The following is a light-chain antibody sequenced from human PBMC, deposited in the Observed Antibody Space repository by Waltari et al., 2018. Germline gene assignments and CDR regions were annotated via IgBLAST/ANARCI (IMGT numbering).Light chain of an antibody. Sequence: QSEMSQPPSVSGTPGQTVTISCSGRSSNVGSNVVNWYQQLPGTAPKLLIYRHGQRPSGVPDRFSGSKSGTSASLAISGLQSEDEADYYCAAWDDSLNGRWVFGAGTKLTVL. CDR1: SSNVGSNV. V-gene: IGLV1-44*01. CDR2: RHG. J-gene: IGLJ2*01. CDR3: AAWDDSLNGRWV.